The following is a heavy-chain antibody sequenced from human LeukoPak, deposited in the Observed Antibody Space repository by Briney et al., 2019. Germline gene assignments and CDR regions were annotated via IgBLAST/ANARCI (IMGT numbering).Heavy chain of an antibody. V-gene: IGHV3-33*01. J-gene: IGHJ1*01. CDR3: AIDTTGGWSGYCDS. CDR2: IWHDGSAE. D-gene: IGHD2-15*01. CDR1: GFTFSGYG. Sequence: GGSLRLFCAASGFTFSGYGIHWVRQAPAKGLEWVAVIWHDGSAEFYVDLVKGRFRISRDDSKNTVYLQMNSLTAEDTARYYCAIDTTGGWSGYCDSWGRGTLVSVSS.